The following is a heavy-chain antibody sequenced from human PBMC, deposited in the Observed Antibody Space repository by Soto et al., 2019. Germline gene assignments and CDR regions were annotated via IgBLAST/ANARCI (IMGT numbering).Heavy chain of an antibody. CDR2: IIPIFGTA. V-gene: IGHV1-69*13. J-gene: IGHJ3*02. CDR1: GGTFSSYA. D-gene: IGHD3-16*02. Sequence: ASVKVSCKASGGTFSSYAISWVRQAPGQGLEWMGGIIPIFGTANYAQKFQGRVTITADESTSTAYMELSSLRSEDTAVYYCARNGEAWGDYVWGSYPRGAFDIWGQGTMVTVSS. CDR3: ARNGEAWGDYVWGSYPRGAFDI.